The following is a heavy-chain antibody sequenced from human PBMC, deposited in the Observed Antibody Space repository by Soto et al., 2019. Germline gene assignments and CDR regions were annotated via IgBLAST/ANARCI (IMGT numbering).Heavy chain of an antibody. CDR2: IYYSGST. V-gene: IGHV4-59*01. J-gene: IGHJ4*02. D-gene: IGHD2-15*01. CDR3: ARDRCSGGSCHKSFDS. Sequence: PSETLSLTCTVSGGSISSYYWSWIRQPPGKGLEWIGYIYYSGSTNYNPSLKSRVTISVDTSKNQFSLKLSSVTAADTAVYYCARDRCSGGSCHKSFDSWGQGTLVTVS. CDR1: GGSISSYY.